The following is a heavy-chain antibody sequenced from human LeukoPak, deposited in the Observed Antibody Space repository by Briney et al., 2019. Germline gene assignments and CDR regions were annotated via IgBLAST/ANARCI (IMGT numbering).Heavy chain of an antibody. CDR3: ARGLIWGSYRLYYFDF. V-gene: IGHV3-23*01. CDR2: ISGSGGST. J-gene: IGHJ4*02. D-gene: IGHD3-16*02. CDR1: GFTFSSYA. Sequence: GGSLRLSCAASGFTFSSYAMSWVRQAPGKGLEWVSAISGSGGSTYYADSVKGRFTISRDNSKNTLYLQMNSLRAEDTAVYYCARGLIWGSYRLYYFDFWGQGSLVTVSS.